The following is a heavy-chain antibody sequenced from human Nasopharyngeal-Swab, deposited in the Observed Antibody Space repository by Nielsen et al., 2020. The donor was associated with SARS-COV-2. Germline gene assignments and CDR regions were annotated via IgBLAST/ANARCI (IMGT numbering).Heavy chain of an antibody. Sequence: SLKISCAASGFTFSSYTMNWVRQAPGKGLEWVSSISSSSSYIYYADSVKGRFTISRDNAKNSLYLQMNSLRAEDTAVYYCARDRGGWFDPWGQGTLVTVSS. V-gene: IGHV3-21*01. CDR2: ISSSSSYI. CDR3: ARDRGGWFDP. CDR1: GFTFSSYT. J-gene: IGHJ5*02. D-gene: IGHD3-16*01.